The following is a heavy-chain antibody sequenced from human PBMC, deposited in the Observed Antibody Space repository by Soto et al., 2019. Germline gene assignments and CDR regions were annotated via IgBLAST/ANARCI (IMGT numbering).Heavy chain of an antibody. D-gene: IGHD4-17*01. CDR3: ARASVNTSFED. CDR2: INPNSGGT. Sequence: ASVKVSCKASGYTFTGYYMHWVRQAPGQGLEWMGWINPNSGGTSYAQKFQGRVTMTRDTSISTAYMELSRLRSDDTAVYYCARASVNTSFEDWGQGTLVTVSS. CDR1: GYTFTGYY. V-gene: IGHV1-2*02. J-gene: IGHJ4*02.